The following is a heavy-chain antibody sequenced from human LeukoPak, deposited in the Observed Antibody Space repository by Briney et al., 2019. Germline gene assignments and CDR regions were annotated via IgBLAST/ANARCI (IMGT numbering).Heavy chain of an antibody. D-gene: IGHD3-22*01. CDR2: IYYSGST. CDR1: GGSISSYY. Sequence: SETLSLTCTVSGGSISSYYWSWVRQPPGKGLEWIGYIYYSGSTNYNPSLKSRVTISVDTSKNQFSLKLSSVTAADTAVYYCAREGDYYDSSAQFDYWGPGTQVSGSS. J-gene: IGHJ4*02. V-gene: IGHV4-59*01. CDR3: AREGDYYDSSAQFDY.